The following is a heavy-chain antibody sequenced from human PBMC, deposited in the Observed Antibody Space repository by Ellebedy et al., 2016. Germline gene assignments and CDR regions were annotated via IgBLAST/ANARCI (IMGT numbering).Heavy chain of an antibody. J-gene: IGHJ4*02. CDR2: ISGYNANT. CDR3: ARDGTYSGPNLPDY. D-gene: IGHD1-26*01. CDR1: GYTFSSYG. Sequence: ASVKVSCKASGYTFSSYGISWVRQAPGQGLEWMGWISGYNANTNFAQKFQGRVTMTTDTSTGTAYMEVRSLRSDDTAVYYCARDGTYSGPNLPDYWGQGTLVTVSS. V-gene: IGHV1-18*01.